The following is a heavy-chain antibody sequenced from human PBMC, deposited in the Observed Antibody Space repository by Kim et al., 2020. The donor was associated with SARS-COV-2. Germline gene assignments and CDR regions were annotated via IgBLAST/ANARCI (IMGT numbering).Heavy chain of an antibody. Sequence: SETLSLTCTVSGGSISSYYWSWIRQPPGKGLEWIGYIYYSGSTNYNPSLKSRVTISVETSKNQFSLKLSSVTAADTAVYYCVRGVWDGDREWLAFDIWGQGTMVTVSS. D-gene: IGHD4-17*01. CDR1: GGSISSYY. J-gene: IGHJ3*02. CDR3: VRGVWDGDREWLAFDI. CDR2: IYYSGST. V-gene: IGHV4-59*13.